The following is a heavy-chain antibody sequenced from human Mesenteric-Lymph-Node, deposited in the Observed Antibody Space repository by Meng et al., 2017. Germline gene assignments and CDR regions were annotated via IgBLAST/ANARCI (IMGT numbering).Heavy chain of an antibody. CDR3: ARLEGG. Sequence: QVQLVQSGAEVKEPGASVKVSCKASGYNFTGYWLYWIRQAPGQGLEWIGWINPNDGYTKYAQKFLGRVTVTRDTSTTTVYLEMTTLTYDDTAVYYCARLEGGWGQGTLVTVSS. CDR1: GYNFTGYW. CDR2: INPNDGYT. J-gene: IGHJ4*02. V-gene: IGHV1-2*02. D-gene: IGHD1-1*01.